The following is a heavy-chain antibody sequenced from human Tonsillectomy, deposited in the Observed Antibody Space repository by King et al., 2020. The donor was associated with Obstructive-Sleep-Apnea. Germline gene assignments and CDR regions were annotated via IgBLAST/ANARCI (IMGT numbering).Heavy chain of an antibody. CDR1: GFSLSTGGMC. CDR3: ARIRVGDIFDY. J-gene: IGHJ4*02. V-gene: IGHV2-70*04. CDR2: IDWDDDK. Sequence: QITLKESGPALVKPTQTLTLTCTFSGFSLSTGGMCVNWIRQPPGKALEWLARIDWDDDKFYSTSLKTRLSISKDTSKNQVVLTMTNMDPVDTATYYCARIRVGDIFDYWGQGTQVTVSS. D-gene: IGHD1-26*01.